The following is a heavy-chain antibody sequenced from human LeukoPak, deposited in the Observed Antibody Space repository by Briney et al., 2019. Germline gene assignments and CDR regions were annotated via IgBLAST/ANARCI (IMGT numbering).Heavy chain of an antibody. Sequence: PGGSLRPSCAASGFTFSSYGMHWVRQAPGKGLEWVAFIRYDGSNKYYADSVKGRFTISRDNSKNTLYLQMNSLRAEDTAVYYCARSGSTYSSSWFDYWGQGTLVTVSS. J-gene: IGHJ4*02. CDR2: IRYDGSNK. CDR3: ARSGSTYSSSWFDY. V-gene: IGHV3-30*02. CDR1: GFTFSSYG. D-gene: IGHD6-13*01.